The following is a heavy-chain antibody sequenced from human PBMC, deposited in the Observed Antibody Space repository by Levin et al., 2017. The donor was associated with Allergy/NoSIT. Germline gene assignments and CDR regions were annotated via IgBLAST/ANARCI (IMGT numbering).Heavy chain of an antibody. J-gene: IGHJ6*02. CDR2: TRNKVNSYTT. V-gene: IGHV3-72*01. D-gene: IGHD2-21*01. CDR1: GFTFSDHY. CDR3: ATASCSGDDCYNYYYYAMDV. Sequence: PGESLKISCAGSGFTFSDHYMDWVRQAPGKGLEWVGRTRNKVNSYTTEYAASVKGRFTISRDDSSLYLQMNNLKAEDTAVYYCATASCSGDDCYNYYYYAMDVWGQGTTVTVSS.